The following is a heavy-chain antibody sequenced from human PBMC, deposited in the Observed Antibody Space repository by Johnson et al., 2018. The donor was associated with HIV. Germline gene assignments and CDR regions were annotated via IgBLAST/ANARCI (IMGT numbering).Heavy chain of an antibody. CDR1: GFTFSNAW. Sequence: VQLVESGGGLVKPGGSLRLSCAASGFTFSNAWMSWVRQAPGKGLEWVGRIKSKTDGGTTDYAAPVKGRFIISIDDSKTKLCLQMNSLKIKDTAMYYCTPDPESSSWYRDAFDIWGQGTMVTVSS. CDR2: IKSKTDGGTT. D-gene: IGHD6-13*01. J-gene: IGHJ3*02. CDR3: TPDPESSSWYRDAFDI. V-gene: IGHV3-15*01.